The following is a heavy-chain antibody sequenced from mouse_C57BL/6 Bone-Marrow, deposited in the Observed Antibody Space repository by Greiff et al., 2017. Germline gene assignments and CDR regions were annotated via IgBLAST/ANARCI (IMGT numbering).Heavy chain of an antibody. CDR2: IDPENGDT. Sequence: EVQLQQSGAELVRPGASVKLSCTASGFDIKDDYMHWVKQRPEQGLEWIGWIDPENGDTEYASKFQGKATITADTSSNTAYLQLSSLTSEDTAVYYCTTTYYYGSSRGQGTSVTVSS. CDR3: TTTYYYGSS. D-gene: IGHD1-1*01. CDR1: GFDIKDDY. J-gene: IGHJ4*01. V-gene: IGHV14-4*01.